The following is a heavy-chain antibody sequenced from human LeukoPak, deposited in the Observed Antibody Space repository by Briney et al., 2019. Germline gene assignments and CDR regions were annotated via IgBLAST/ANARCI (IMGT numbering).Heavy chain of an antibody. CDR3: TRVGYIDEGIDY. D-gene: IGHD5-24*01. Sequence: GGSLRLSCVASGFVFSNAWMNWVRQAPGKGLEWVANIKQDGSKKSYVDSVKGRFTISRDNAKNSLYLQMNSLRAEDTAIYYCTRVGYIDEGIDYWGQGTLVTVSS. CDR1: GFVFSNAW. J-gene: IGHJ4*02. CDR2: IKQDGSKK. V-gene: IGHV3-7*04.